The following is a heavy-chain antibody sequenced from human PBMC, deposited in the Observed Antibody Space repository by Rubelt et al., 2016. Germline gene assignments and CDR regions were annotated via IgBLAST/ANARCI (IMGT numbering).Heavy chain of an antibody. V-gene: IGHV3-48*04. CDR1: GFTFGGYS. D-gene: IGHD2-21*02. CDR3: ATYCGSDPCYGWNYYGMDV. CDR2: ISSSSSLI. Sequence: VRPGGSLRLSCAASGFTFGGYSMNWLRQAPGKGLEWVSYISSSSSLIYYADSVKGRFTISRDNAKNSLYLQRNSLRAADTAVYYCATYCGSDPCYGWNYYGMDVWGQGTTVTVSS. J-gene: IGHJ6*02.